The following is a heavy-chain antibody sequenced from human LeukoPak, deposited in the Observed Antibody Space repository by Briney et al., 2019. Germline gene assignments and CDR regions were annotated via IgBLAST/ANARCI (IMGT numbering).Heavy chain of an antibody. Sequence: SETLSLTCTVSGGSISSYYWSWIRQPPGKGLEWIGYIYYSGSTNYNPSLKSRVTISVDTSNDQFSLKLSSVAAADTAVYYCARGRVVVMDFDYWGQGTLVTVSS. CDR1: GGSISSYY. CDR3: ARGRVVVMDFDY. CDR2: IYYSGST. V-gene: IGHV4-59*01. D-gene: IGHD3-22*01. J-gene: IGHJ4*02.